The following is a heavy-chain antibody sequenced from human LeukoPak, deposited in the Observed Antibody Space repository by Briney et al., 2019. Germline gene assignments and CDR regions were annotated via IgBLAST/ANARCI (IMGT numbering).Heavy chain of an antibody. J-gene: IGHJ4*02. D-gene: IGHD3-10*01. V-gene: IGHV3-21*01. CDR2: ISSSSSYI. CDR1: GFTFSSYS. Sequence: GGSMRLSCAASGFTFSSYSMNWVRQAPGKGLEWVSSISSSSSYIYYADSVKGRFTISRDNAKNSLYLQMNSLRAEDTAVYYCASFVGGSGSRDYWGQGTLVTVSS. CDR3: ASFVGGSGSRDY.